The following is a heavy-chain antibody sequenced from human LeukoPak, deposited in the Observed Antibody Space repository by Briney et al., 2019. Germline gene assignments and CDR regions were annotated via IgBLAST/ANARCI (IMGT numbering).Heavy chain of an antibody. D-gene: IGHD3-16*01. CDR1: GDSITSGGYS. V-gene: IGHV4-30-2*01. CDR2: IYQSGST. Sequence: SETLSLTCAVSGDSITSGGYSWSWIRQPPGKGLEWIGYIYQSGSTGYNPSLKSRVTISMDRSKNQFSLKLNSVTAADTAVYYCARFWGSYVNWFDPWGQGTLVTVSS. J-gene: IGHJ5*02. CDR3: ARFWGSYVNWFDP.